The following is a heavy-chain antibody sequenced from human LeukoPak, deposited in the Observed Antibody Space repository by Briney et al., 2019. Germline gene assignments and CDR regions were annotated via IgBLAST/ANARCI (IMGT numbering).Heavy chain of an antibody. V-gene: IGHV4-4*02. CDR3: ARESKGYDY. J-gene: IGHJ4*02. Sequence: SGTLSLTCAVSGDSISSSNWWSWVRQPPGKGLEWIGEIYHSGSTNYNPSLRSRVTISLDKSKNHFSLKLSSVTAADTAVYYCARESKGYDYWGQGTLVTVSS. D-gene: IGHD2-15*01. CDR1: GDSISSSNW. CDR2: IYHSGST.